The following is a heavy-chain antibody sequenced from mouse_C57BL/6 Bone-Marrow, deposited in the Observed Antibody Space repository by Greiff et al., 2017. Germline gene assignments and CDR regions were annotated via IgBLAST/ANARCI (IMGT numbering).Heavy chain of an antibody. Sequence: VQLKQSGAELVRPGASVKLSCTASGFNIKDDYMHWVKQRPEPGLEWIGWIDPENGDTEYASKFQGKATITADTSSNPAYLQLSSLTSEDTAVYYCTTRITTVVAPFDYWGQGTTLTVSS. J-gene: IGHJ2*01. CDR3: TTRITTVVAPFDY. CDR1: GFNIKDDY. CDR2: IDPENGDT. V-gene: IGHV14-4*01. D-gene: IGHD1-1*01.